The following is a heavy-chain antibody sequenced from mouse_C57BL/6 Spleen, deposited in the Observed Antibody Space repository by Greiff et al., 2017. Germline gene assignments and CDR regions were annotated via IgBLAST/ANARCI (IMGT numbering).Heavy chain of an antibody. Sequence: QVQLQQPGTELVKPGASVKLSRKASGYTFTSYWMHWVKQRPGQGLEWIGNINPSNGGTNYNEKFKSKATLTVDKSSSTAYMQLSSLTSEDSAVYYCERSAYYCGSCYGYVGVTGTGATVTFAS. CDR1: GYTFTSYW. J-gene: IGHJ1*03. D-gene: IGHD1-1*01. CDR2: INPSNGGT. CDR3: ERSAYYCGSCYGYVGV. V-gene: IGHV1-53*01.